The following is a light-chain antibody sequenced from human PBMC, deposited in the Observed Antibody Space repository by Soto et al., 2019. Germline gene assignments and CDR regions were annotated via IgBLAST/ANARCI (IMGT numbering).Light chain of an antibody. CDR3: QQYGSSPGT. J-gene: IGKJ5*01. CDR2: GAS. Sequence: EIVLTQSRGTLSLSPGERATLSCRASQSVSSSYLAWYQQKPGQAPRLLIYGASSRATGIPDRFSGSGSGTDFTLTISRLEPEDFAVYYSQQYGSSPGTFGQGTRLEIK. V-gene: IGKV3-20*01. CDR1: QSVSSSY.